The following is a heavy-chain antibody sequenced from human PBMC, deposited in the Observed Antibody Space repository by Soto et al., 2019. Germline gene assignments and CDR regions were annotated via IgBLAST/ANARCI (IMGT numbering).Heavy chain of an antibody. CDR2: ISGSGGST. CDR3: AKPHPAHSRGYLNSAY. Sequence: EVQLLESGGGLVQPGGSLRLSCAASGFTFSSYAMSWVRQAPGKGLEWVSAISGSGGSTYYADSVKGRFTISRDNSKNTLYLQINRVRAEDTAVYYCAKPHPAHSRGYLNSAYWGQGTLVTVSS. D-gene: IGHD3-22*01. V-gene: IGHV3-23*01. J-gene: IGHJ4*02. CDR1: GFTFSSYA.